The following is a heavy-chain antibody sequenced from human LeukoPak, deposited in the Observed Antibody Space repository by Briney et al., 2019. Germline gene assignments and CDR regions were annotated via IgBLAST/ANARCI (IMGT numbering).Heavy chain of an antibody. CDR1: GGTFSSYA. V-gene: IGHV1-69*13. D-gene: IGHD5-18*01. CDR3: ARDLDTEGSGWFDP. CDR2: IIPIFGTA. Sequence: ASVKVSCKASGGTFSSYAISWVRQAPGQGLEWMGGIIPIFGTANYAQRFQGRVTITADESTSTAYMELSSLRSEDTAVYYCARDLDTEGSGWFDPWGQGTLVTVSS. J-gene: IGHJ5*02.